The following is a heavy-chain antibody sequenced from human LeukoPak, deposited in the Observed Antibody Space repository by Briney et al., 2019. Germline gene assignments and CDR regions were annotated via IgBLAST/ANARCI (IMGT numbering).Heavy chain of an antibody. D-gene: IGHD3-10*01. V-gene: IGHV3-23*01. Sequence: GGSLRLSCAASGFTFSSYAMSWVRQAPGKGLEWGSAISGSGGSTYYAASVKGRFTISRDNSKNTLYLQMNSLRAEDTAVYYCANSMVREVIITITLFDYWGQGTLVTVSS. J-gene: IGHJ4*02. CDR2: ISGSGGST. CDR1: GFTFSSYA. CDR3: ANSMVREVIITITLFDY.